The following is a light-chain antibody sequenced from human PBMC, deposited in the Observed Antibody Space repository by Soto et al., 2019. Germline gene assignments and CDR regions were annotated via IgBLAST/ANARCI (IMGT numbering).Light chain of an antibody. J-gene: IGKJ4*01. CDR3: QQFSSYPLT. V-gene: IGKV3-20*01. CDR2: GAS. CDR1: QSVSNNY. Sequence: EIVLTQSPGTLSLSPGERATLSCRASQSVSNNYLAWYQQKPGQAPRLLIYGASNRATGIPDRFSGSGSGTEFTLTINRLEPEDFAVYYCQQFSSYPLTFGGGTKVDIK.